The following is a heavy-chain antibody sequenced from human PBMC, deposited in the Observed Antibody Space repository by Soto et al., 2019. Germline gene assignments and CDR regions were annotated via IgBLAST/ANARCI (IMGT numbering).Heavy chain of an antibody. Sequence: PGGSLRLSCAASGFTFSSYSMNWVRQAPGKGLEWVSYISSSSSTIFYADSVKGRFTISRDNAKNSLYLQINSLRAEDTAVYYCARGSRQHLEDPYYYDSSGYWDPTPYYYYGMDVWGQGTTVTVS. CDR2: ISSSSSTI. CDR3: ARGSRQHLEDPYYYDSSGYWDPTPYYYYGMDV. D-gene: IGHD3-22*01. V-gene: IGHV3-48*04. CDR1: GFTFSSYS. J-gene: IGHJ6*02.